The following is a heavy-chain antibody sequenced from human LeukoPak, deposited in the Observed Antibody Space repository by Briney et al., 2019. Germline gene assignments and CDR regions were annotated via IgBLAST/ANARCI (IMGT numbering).Heavy chain of an antibody. J-gene: IGHJ4*02. Sequence: GESLRLSCAASGFTFSSYWMSWVRQAPGKGLEWVANIKQDGSEKYYVDSVKGRFTISRDNAKNSLYLRMNSLRAEDTAVYYCARDSDFDWLLSSSFDYWGQGTLVTVSS. D-gene: IGHD3-9*01. CDR2: IKQDGSEK. CDR3: ARDSDFDWLLSSSFDY. V-gene: IGHV3-7*01. CDR1: GFTFSSYW.